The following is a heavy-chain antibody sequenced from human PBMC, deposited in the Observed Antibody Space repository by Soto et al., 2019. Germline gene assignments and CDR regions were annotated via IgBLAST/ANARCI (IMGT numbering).Heavy chain of an antibody. CDR3: ARGDCVGGTCYSLAGSFYCYMDV. V-gene: IGHV3-74*01. CDR2: INSDGSVS. CDR1: GFTFSNYW. D-gene: IGHD2-15*01. Sequence: EVQLVESGGGLVQPGGSLRLSCAASGFTFSNYWMYWVRQAPGKGLVWVSRINSDGSVSSYADSVKGRLTISRDNVKNTLYLQMDSLSADDTAVYYCARGDCVGGTCYSLAGSFYCYMDVWGKGTTVTVFS. J-gene: IGHJ6*03.